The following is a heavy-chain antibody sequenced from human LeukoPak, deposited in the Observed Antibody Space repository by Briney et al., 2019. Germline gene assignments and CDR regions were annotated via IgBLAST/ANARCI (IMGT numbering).Heavy chain of an antibody. CDR1: GFTFSSYA. CDR3: ARDLTRQQLRDFQH. D-gene: IGHD6-13*01. Sequence: GGSLRLSCAASGFTFSSYAMHWVRQAPGKGLEWVAVISYDGSNKYYADSVKGRFTISRDNSKNTLYLQMNSLRAEDTAVYYCARDLTRQQLRDFQHWGQGTLVTVSS. CDR2: ISYDGSNK. V-gene: IGHV3-30-3*01. J-gene: IGHJ1*01.